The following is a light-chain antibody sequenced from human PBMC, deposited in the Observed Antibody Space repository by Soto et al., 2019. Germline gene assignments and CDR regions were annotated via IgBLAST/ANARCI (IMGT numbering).Light chain of an antibody. J-gene: IGKJ4*01. CDR3: QQYDKSPLT. CDR2: GVS. CDR1: QSVSNSH. V-gene: IGKV3-20*01. Sequence: EIVLTQSPGTLSLSPGERATLSCRASQSVSNSHLAWHQQKPGQAPMLLIFGVSSRAAGIPDRFSGSGSGTDFTLTISRLEPEDYAVYYLQQYDKSPLTFGGGTKVDIK.